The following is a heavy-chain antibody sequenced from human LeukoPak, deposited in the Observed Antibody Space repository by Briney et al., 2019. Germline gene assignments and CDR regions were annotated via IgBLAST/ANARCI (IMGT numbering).Heavy chain of an antibody. D-gene: IGHD3-10*01. CDR3: SCDGAYGSGSSPHYYYYMDV. CDR2: ISSSSSYI. V-gene: IGHV3-21*05. CDR1: GFTFSSYS. Sequence: GGSLRLSCAASGFTFSSYSMNWVRQAPGKGLEWVSYISSSSSYIYYADSVKGRFTISRDNAKNSLYLQMNSLRVEDTAVYYCSCDGAYGSGSSPHYYYYMDVWGKGTTVTVSS. J-gene: IGHJ6*03.